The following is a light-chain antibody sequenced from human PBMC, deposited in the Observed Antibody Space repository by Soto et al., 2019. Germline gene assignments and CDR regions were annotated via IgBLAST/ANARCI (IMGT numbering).Light chain of an antibody. J-gene: IGKJ4*01. Sequence: DIQMTQSPSSLSASVGDRVTITCQASQNINNYLNWYQQKPGRAPKLLIYDASNLEAGVPSRFRGSGSGTDFTFTISSLQPEDIATYYCQQYDNVLSLTFGGGTKVDIK. V-gene: IGKV1-33*01. CDR3: QQYDNVLSLT. CDR2: DAS. CDR1: QNINNY.